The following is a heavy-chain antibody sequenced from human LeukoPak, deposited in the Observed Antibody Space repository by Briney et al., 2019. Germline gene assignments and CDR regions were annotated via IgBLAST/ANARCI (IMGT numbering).Heavy chain of an antibody. Sequence: SETLSPTCTVSGGSITGYYWSWIRQSPGKGLEWIGYIYYSGSTNYNPSLKSRATISVDTSKNQFSLKLISVTAADTAVYYCAGTSLTTSMVLYGMDVWGQGTTVTVSS. CDR1: GGSITGYY. V-gene: IGHV4-59*01. J-gene: IGHJ6*02. CDR2: IYYSGST. D-gene: IGHD5-18*01. CDR3: AGTSLTTSMVLYGMDV.